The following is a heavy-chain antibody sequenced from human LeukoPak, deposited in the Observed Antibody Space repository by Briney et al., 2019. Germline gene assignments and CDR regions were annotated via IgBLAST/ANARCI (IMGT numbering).Heavy chain of an antibody. J-gene: IGHJ4*02. CDR1: GFTFSSYS. CDR2: ISSSSSTI. Sequence: PGGSLRLSCAASGFTFSSYSMNWVRQAPGKGLEWVSYISSSSSTIYYADSVKGRFTISRDNAKNSLYLQMNSLRAEDTAVYYCARGYYDFWSGYYEWADYWGQGTLVTVSS. D-gene: IGHD3-3*01. V-gene: IGHV3-48*01. CDR3: ARGYYDFWSGYYEWADY.